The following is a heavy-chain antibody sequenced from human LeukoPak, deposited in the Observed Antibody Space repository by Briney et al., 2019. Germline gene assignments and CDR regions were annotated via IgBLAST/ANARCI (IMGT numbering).Heavy chain of an antibody. CDR1: GFTFSSYT. CDR2: ISSDGSNK. D-gene: IGHD3-22*01. J-gene: IGHJ4*02. V-gene: IGHV3-30*04. CDR3: AKGSYYNSSGSFYFDY. Sequence: GRSLRLSCAASGFTFSSYTIHWVRQAPGKGLEWVALISSDGSNKFYVNSVKGRFTISRDNSKNTLYVQVNSLGTEDTAAYYCAKGSYYNSSGSFYFDYWGQGTLVTVSS.